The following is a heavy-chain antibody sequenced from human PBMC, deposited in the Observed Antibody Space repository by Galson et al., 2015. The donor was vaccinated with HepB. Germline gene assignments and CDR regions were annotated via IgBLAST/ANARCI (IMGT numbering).Heavy chain of an antibody. CDR1: GFTVSSNY. D-gene: IGHD3-10*01. CDR3: VRDLMVRGVIGNYCMDV. V-gene: IGHV3-66*01. Sequence: SLRLSCAASGFTVSSNYMNWVRQAPGKGLEWISVINAGGNTYHADSMMGRFTISRDNSTNTVYLQVNSLRAEDTAVYYCVRDLMVRGVIGNYCMDVWGQGTTVIVSS. J-gene: IGHJ6*02. CDR2: INAGGNT.